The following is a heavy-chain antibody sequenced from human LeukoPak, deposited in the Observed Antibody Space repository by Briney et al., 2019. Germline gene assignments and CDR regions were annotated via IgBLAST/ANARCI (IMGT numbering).Heavy chain of an antibody. CDR3: ARQSPSRLVVVPAAVDY. D-gene: IGHD2-2*01. J-gene: IGHJ4*02. V-gene: IGHV4-39*01. CDR1: GGSISGSSSY. CDR2: VYYSGTA. Sequence: PSETLSLTCTVSGGSISGSSSYWGWIRQPPGKGLEWIGSVYYSGTAYYNPSLKSRVTISVDTSKNQFSLKLSSVTAADTAVYYCARQSPSRLVVVPAAVDYWGQGTLVTVSS.